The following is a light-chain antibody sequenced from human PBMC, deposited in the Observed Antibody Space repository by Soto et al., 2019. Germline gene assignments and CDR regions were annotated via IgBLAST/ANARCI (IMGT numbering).Light chain of an antibody. Sequence: QSALTQPASVSGSPGQSITISCTGTSSDVGGYNYVSWYQQHPGKAPKLMIYEVSNRPSGIDSRFSGSKSGNTAALTISGLRAEDESNYHCCSYAGNRIFVFGGGTKLTVL. CDR1: SSDVGGYNY. CDR3: CSYAGNRIFV. J-gene: IGLJ2*01. V-gene: IGLV2-23*02. CDR2: EVS.